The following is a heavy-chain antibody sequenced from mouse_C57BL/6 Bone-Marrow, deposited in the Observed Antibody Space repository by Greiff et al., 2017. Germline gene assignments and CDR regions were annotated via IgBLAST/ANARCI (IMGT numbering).Heavy chain of an antibody. V-gene: IGHV1-81*01. CDR1: GYTFTSYG. Sequence: VQRVESGAELARPGASVKLSCKASGYTFTSYGISWVKQRTGQGLEWIGEIYPRSGNTYYNEKFKGKATLTADKSSSTAYMELRSLTSEDSAVYFWAGTYYYGSSYLDYWGQGTTLTVSS. CDR3: AGTYYYGSSYLDY. CDR2: IYPRSGNT. J-gene: IGHJ2*01. D-gene: IGHD1-1*01.